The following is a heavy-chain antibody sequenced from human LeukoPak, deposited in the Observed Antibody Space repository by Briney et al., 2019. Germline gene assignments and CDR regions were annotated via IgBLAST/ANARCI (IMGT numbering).Heavy chain of an antibody. CDR3: ARGTTSGSFDY. CDR1: GFMFSRYW. Sequence: GGCLRLSCAASGFMFSRYWMHWVRQAPGKGLVLVSRINSDGSGTRYVDSVKGRFTIPRDNAKNTLYLQMNSLRAEDTALYYCARGTTSGSFDYWGQGTLVTVSS. J-gene: IGHJ4*02. D-gene: IGHD1-26*01. CDR2: INSDGSGT. V-gene: IGHV3-74*01.